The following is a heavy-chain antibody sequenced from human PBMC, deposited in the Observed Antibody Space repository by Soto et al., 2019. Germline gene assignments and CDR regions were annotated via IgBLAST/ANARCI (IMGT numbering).Heavy chain of an antibody. V-gene: IGHV4-30-4*01. CDR3: ARDLDGLHDDTSGPFPRPG. Sequence: PSETLSLTCTVSGGSISSDDYYWSWIRQAPGRGLEWIGYIHSSGSIYYNPSLKSRATMSIDTAGNQFSLKVSPVTVADTAVYYCARDLDGLHDDTSGPFPRPGWGQGTLVT. D-gene: IGHD3-22*01. CDR2: IHSSGSI. CDR1: GGSISSDDYY. J-gene: IGHJ1*01.